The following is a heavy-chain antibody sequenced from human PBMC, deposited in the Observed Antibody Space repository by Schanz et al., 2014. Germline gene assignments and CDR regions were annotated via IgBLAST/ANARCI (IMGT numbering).Heavy chain of an antibody. CDR1: GYTFTSYS. Sequence: QVQLVQSGAEVKKPGASVKVSCKASGYTFTSYSMHWVRQAPGQGLEWMGIINPSGGGTSYALRFQDRVTVTRDTSRSTVYMEVSRLKSDDTAVYYCARLSVAGRPHVNYWYFDLWGRGTLVTVSS. D-gene: IGHD6-19*01. CDR3: ARLSVAGRPHVNYWYFDL. J-gene: IGHJ2*01. CDR2: INPSGGGT. V-gene: IGHV1-46*01.